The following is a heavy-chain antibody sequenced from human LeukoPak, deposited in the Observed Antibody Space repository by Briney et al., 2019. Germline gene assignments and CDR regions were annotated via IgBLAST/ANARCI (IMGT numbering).Heavy chain of an antibody. Sequence: GGSLRLSCAASGFTFSTYAMSWVRQAPGKGLEWVSGISGSGDSTYYADSVKGRFTISRDNSKNTLYLQMNSLRAEDTALYYCAKDRSDNKTWYAGSHWGQGTLVTVSS. CDR2: ISGSGDST. J-gene: IGHJ4*02. D-gene: IGHD2-8*01. V-gene: IGHV3-23*01. CDR1: GFTFSTYA. CDR3: AKDRSDNKTWYAGSH.